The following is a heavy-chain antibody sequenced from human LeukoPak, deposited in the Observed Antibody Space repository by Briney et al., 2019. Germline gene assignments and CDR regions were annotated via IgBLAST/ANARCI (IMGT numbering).Heavy chain of an antibody. D-gene: IGHD6-13*01. CDR1: GFTFSSYA. CDR3: AKDLLSSWSYYYGMDV. Sequence: GGSLRPSCAASGFTFSSYAMSWVRQAPGKGLEWVSVISGSGVGTYYADSVKGRFTISRDNSKNTLYLQMHSLRAEDTAVYYCAKDLLSSWSYYYGMDVWGQGTTVTVSS. CDR2: ISGSGVGT. V-gene: IGHV3-23*01. J-gene: IGHJ6*02.